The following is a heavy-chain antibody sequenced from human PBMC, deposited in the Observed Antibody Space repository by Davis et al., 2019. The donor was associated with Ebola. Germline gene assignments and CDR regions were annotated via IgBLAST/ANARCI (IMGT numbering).Heavy chain of an antibody. CDR2: INPNTGRT. J-gene: IGHJ3*02. Sequence: AASVKVSCKASAYPFTDYFLHWVRQAPGQGLEWMGRINPNTGRTTYAQKFRDRVTMTRDTSISTAYMELTRLISDDTAVYFCARTSIVGTTTTASDIWGQGTKVTVSS. CDR3: ARTSIVGTTTTASDI. CDR1: AYPFTDYF. V-gene: IGHV1-2*06. D-gene: IGHD1-26*01.